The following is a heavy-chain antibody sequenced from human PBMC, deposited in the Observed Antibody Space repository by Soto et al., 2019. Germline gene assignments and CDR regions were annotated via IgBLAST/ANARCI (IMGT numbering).Heavy chain of an antibody. CDR2: INQDGSDQ. J-gene: IGHJ5*02. CDR1: GFTFSSHW. D-gene: IGHD2-8*01. V-gene: IGHV3-7*01. Sequence: EVQVVESGGDLVQPGGSLRLSCAASGFTFSSHWMTWVRQVPGKGLEWVANINQDGSDQYYVDSVKGRFTISRDNAKNSLCLHMNSLRVEDTAVCYCATSMRHTLNPWGQGTLVTVSS. CDR3: ATSMRHTLNP.